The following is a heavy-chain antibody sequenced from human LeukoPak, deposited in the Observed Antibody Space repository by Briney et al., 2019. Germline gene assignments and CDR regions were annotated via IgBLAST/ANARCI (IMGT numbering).Heavy chain of an antibody. V-gene: IGHV1-69*04. CDR1: GGSFSRNA. Sequence: SVKVSCKASGGSFSRNAISWVRQAPGQGLEWTGRFIPMVGIATYAQKFQGRVTITEDRSTSTAYMELSSLRSEDTAVYYCARRWVGGYRTYYYYYMDVWGKGTTVTVSS. CDR2: FIPMVGIA. CDR3: ARRWVGGYRTYYYYYMDV. J-gene: IGHJ6*03. D-gene: IGHD1-26*01.